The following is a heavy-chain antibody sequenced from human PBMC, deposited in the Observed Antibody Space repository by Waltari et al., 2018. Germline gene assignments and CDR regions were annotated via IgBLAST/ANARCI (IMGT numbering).Heavy chain of an antibody. CDR1: GFKCSEAW. Sequence: EVQLVESGGGLVKPGGSLRLSCAASGFKCSEAWMSWVRQAPGKVVEWAGRIKSKTDGGTTDYAAPVKGRFIISRYDSKNTRYLQMNSLKTEDTAVYYCATLYYYDNRGFDYWGQGTLVTVSS. CDR2: IKSKTDGGTT. J-gene: IGHJ4*02. CDR3: ATLYYYDNRGFDY. D-gene: IGHD3-22*01. V-gene: IGHV3-15*01.